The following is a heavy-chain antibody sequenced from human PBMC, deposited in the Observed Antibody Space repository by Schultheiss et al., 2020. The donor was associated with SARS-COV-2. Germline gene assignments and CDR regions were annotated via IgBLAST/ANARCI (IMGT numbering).Heavy chain of an antibody. Sequence: SQTLSLTCTVSGGSISSYYWSWIRQPPGKGLEWIGYIYYSGSTNYNPSLKSRVTISVDTSKNQFSLKLSSVTAADTAVYYCARGLPGDSSSSGTDFDYWGQGTLVTVSS. D-gene: IGHD6-6*01. CDR2: IYYSGST. CDR1: GGSISSYY. CDR3: ARGLPGDSSSSGTDFDY. J-gene: IGHJ4*02. V-gene: IGHV4-59*01.